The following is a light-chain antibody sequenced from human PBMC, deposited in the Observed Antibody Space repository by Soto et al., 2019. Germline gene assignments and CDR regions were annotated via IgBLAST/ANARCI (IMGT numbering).Light chain of an antibody. J-gene: IGLJ3*02. CDR3: QSYDIRVSGWV. Sequence: QAVVTQPPSASGTPGQRVTISCSGSSFNIGRNPVNWYQQFPGTAPKLLIYTNDQRPSGVPDRFSGSKSGTSASLAISGLQSEDEADYYCQSYDIRVSGWVFGGGTKLTVL. CDR1: SFNIGRNP. CDR2: TND. V-gene: IGLV1-44*01.